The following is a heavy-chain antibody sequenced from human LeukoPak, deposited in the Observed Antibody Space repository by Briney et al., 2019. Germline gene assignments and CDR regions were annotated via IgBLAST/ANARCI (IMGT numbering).Heavy chain of an antibody. Sequence: ASVKVSCKASGYTFTSYGISWVRQAPGQGLEWMGWISAYNGNTNYAQKLQGRVTMTTDTSTSTAYMELRSLRSDDTAVYYCASSYYDILTGYWDYGMDVWGQGTTVTVSS. D-gene: IGHD3-9*01. V-gene: IGHV1-18*01. CDR1: GYTFTSYG. CDR3: ASSYYDILTGYWDYGMDV. J-gene: IGHJ6*02. CDR2: ISAYNGNT.